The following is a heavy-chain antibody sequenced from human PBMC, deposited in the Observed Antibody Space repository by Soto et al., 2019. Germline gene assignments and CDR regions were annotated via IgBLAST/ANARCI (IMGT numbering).Heavy chain of an antibody. Sequence: GGSLRLSCAASGFTFSSYCMHWVRQAPGKGLEWVAVIWYDGSNKYYADSVKGRFTISRDNSKNSLYLQMNSLRDEDTAVYYCGGDSSGYFYPDVFDIWGQGTMVTVSS. J-gene: IGHJ3*02. CDR1: GFTFSSYC. D-gene: IGHD3-22*01. V-gene: IGHV3-33*01. CDR3: GGDSSGYFYPDVFDI. CDR2: IWYDGSNK.